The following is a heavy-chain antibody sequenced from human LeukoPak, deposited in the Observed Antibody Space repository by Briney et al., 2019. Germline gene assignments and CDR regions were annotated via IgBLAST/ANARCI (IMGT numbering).Heavy chain of an antibody. Sequence: GGSLRLSCAASGFSFSSYWMSWVRQAPGKGLEWVANIKQDGSEKYYVDSVKGRFTISRDNAKNSLYLQMNSLRAEDTAVYYCAREIKRGWSDAFDIWGQGTMVTVSS. V-gene: IGHV3-7*01. CDR1: GFSFSSYW. D-gene: IGHD6-19*01. CDR3: AREIKRGWSDAFDI. CDR2: IKQDGSEK. J-gene: IGHJ3*02.